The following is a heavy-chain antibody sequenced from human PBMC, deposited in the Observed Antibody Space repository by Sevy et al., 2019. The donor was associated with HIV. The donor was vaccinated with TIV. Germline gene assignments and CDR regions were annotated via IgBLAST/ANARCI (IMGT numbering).Heavy chain of an antibody. J-gene: IGHJ4*02. Sequence: GGSLRLSCAASGFTVSSNYMSWVRQAAGKGLQLVSVIYSGGSTYYADSVKGRFTISRDNSKNTLYLQMNSLRAEDTAVYYCAWGWGDRSGYYPLDYWGQGTLVTVSS. CDR3: AWGWGDRSGYYPLDY. D-gene: IGHD3-22*01. CDR2: IYSGGST. CDR1: GFTVSSNY. V-gene: IGHV3-66*01.